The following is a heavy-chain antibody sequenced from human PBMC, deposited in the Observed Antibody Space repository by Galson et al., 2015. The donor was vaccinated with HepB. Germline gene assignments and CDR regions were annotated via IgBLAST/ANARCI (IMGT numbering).Heavy chain of an antibody. V-gene: IGHV3-30-3*01. CDR3: AREAPVYDFWSGFSPGWFDP. J-gene: IGHJ5*02. D-gene: IGHD3-3*01. Sequence: SLRLSCAASGFTFSSYAMHWVRQAPGKGLEWVAVISYDGSNKYYADSVKGRFTISRDNSKNTLYLQMNSLRAEDTAVYYCAREAPVYDFWSGFSPGWFDPWGQGTLVTVSS. CDR2: ISYDGSNK. CDR1: GFTFSSYA.